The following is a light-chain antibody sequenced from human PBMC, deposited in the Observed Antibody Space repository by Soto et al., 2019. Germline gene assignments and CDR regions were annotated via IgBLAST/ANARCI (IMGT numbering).Light chain of an antibody. Sequence: EIVLTQSPGTLSLSPGERATLSCRASQSVSSSYLAWYQQKPGQAPRLLIYGASSRATGIPDRFSGSGSGTDFTLTISRLDPEDFAVYYCQQYGNSPRTFGQGTKGDIK. V-gene: IGKV3-20*01. CDR2: GAS. J-gene: IGKJ1*01. CDR1: QSVSSSY. CDR3: QQYGNSPRT.